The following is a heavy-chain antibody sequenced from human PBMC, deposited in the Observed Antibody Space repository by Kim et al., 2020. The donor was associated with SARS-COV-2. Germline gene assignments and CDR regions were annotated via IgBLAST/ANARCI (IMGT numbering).Heavy chain of an antibody. Sequence: GGSLRLSCVASGFTFTTYGMHWVRQAPGKGLEWVAAIQSDGSKKYYIDSVQGRLTISRDDSKSTLYLQMDSLRAEDTGVYSCARDVDTTGNYWYYDLWGRGNVVTVSS. D-gene: IGHD1-1*01. CDR2: IQSDGSKK. CDR3: ARDVDTTGNYWYYDL. J-gene: IGHJ2*01. CDR1: GFTFTTYG. V-gene: IGHV3-33*05.